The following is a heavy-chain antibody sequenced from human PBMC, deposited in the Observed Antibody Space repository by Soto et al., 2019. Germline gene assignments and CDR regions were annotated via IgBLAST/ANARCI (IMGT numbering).Heavy chain of an antibody. Sequence: ASVKVSCKASGFTFTSSAVQWVRQARGQRLEWIGWIVVGSGNTNYAQKFQERVTITRDMSTSTAYMELSSLRSEDTAVYYCAADRGYSSSWGYYYYYGMDVWGKGTTCTVSS. CDR2: IVVGSGNT. CDR1: GFTFTSSA. V-gene: IGHV1-58*01. CDR3: AADRGYSSSWGYYYYYGMDV. D-gene: IGHD6-13*01. J-gene: IGHJ6*04.